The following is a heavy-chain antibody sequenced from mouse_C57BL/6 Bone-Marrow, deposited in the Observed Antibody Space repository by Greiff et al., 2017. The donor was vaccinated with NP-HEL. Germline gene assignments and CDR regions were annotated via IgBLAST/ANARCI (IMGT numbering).Heavy chain of an antibody. CDR2: ISSGSSTI. J-gene: IGHJ2*01. CDR3: ARGENGYYDY. V-gene: IGHV5-17*01. Sequence: EVQRVESGGGLVKPGGSLKLSCAASGFTFSDYGMHWVRQAPEKGLEWVAYISSGSSTIYYADTVKGRFTISRNNAKNTLFLQMTSLRSEDTAMYYCARGENGYYDYWGQGTTLTVSS. D-gene: IGHD1-1*02. CDR1: GFTFSDYG.